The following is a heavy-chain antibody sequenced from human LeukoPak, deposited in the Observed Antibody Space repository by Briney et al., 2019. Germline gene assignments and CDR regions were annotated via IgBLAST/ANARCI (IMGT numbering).Heavy chain of an antibody. CDR1: GGSISSYY. V-gene: IGHV4-4*07. Sequence: SETLSLTCTVSGGSISSYYWSWIRQPAGKGLEWIGRIYTTGSTNYNPSLKSPVTMSVDTSKNKFSLKLSSVTAADTAVYYCAATGPTLLWFGEEYYYGMDVWGQGTTVTV. CDR2: IYTTGST. D-gene: IGHD3-10*01. J-gene: IGHJ6*02. CDR3: AATGPTLLWFGEEYYYGMDV.